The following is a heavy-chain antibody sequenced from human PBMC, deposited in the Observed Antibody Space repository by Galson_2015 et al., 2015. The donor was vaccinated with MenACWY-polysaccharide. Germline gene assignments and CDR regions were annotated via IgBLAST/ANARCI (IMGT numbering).Heavy chain of an antibody. CDR3: VRGGCSSTSCYPDTYFDY. J-gene: IGHJ4*02. V-gene: IGHV1-18*01. D-gene: IGHD2-2*01. CDR1: GYTFTSNG. CDR2: ISTYNGNT. Sequence: SVKVSCKAPGYTFTSNGISWVRQAPGQGLEWMGWISTYNGNTDNAQKFQGRVTMTTDTSTATASMELRSLGSDDTAVYYCVRGGCSSTSCYPDTYFDYWGQGTLVTVSS.